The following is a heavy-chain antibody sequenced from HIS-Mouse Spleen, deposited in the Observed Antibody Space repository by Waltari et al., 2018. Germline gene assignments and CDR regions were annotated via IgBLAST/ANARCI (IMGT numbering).Heavy chain of an antibody. V-gene: IGHV3-53*02. CDR3: ARHYYYGSGSYYFDY. CDR2: IYSGGST. CDR1: GFTVSSHY. J-gene: IGHJ4*02. D-gene: IGHD3-10*01. Sequence: EVQLVETGGGLIQPGGSLRLSCAASGFTVSSHYLDWARQAPGQGLEWVSVIYSGGSTYYADSVKGRFTISRDNSKNTLYLQMNSLRAEDTAVYYCARHYYYGSGSYYFDYWGQGTLVTVSS.